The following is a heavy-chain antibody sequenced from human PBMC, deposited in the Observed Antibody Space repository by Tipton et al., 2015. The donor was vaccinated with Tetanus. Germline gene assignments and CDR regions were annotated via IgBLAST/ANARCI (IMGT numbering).Heavy chain of an antibody. V-gene: IGHV4-59*01. CDR3: ARDHRLSASYAGWFDP. J-gene: IGHJ5*02. CDR1: GGSINSYY. D-gene: IGHD2-8*01. CDR2: IYSSGST. Sequence: TLSLTCTVSGGSINSYYWSWIRQPPGKGLEWIEYIYSSGSTYYNPSLKSRVTISVDTSRNQFSLRLKSVTPADTAMYYCARDHRLSASYAGWFDPWGQGTLVTVSS.